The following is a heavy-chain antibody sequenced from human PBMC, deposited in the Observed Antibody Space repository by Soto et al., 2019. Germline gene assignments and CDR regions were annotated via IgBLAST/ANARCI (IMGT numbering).Heavy chain of an antibody. V-gene: IGHV3-30*18. J-gene: IGHJ5*02. Sequence: PWGSLRLSCAASGFTFSSYGMHWVRQAPCKGLEWVAVISYDGSNKYYADSVKGRFTISRDNSKNTLYLQMNSLRAEDTAVYYCAKPGRIVPGDDWFDPWGQGTLVTVSS. CDR2: ISYDGSNK. D-gene: IGHD2-2*01. CDR1: GFTFSSYG. CDR3: AKPGRIVPGDDWFDP.